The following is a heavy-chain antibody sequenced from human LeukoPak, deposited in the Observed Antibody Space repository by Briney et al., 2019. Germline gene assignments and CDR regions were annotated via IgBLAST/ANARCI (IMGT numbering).Heavy chain of an antibody. J-gene: IGHJ4*02. D-gene: IGHD5-12*01. CDR3: ASSVPGKIVATSSDY. CDR2: ISYYGSNK. Sequence: GGSLRLSCAASGFTFSSYWMRCMRQAPGKGLEGGAVISYYGSNKYYADSEKGRFTISRDNSKNTPYLQMNSRSAEDTAVYYCASSVPGKIVATSSDYWGQGTLVTVSS. CDR1: GFTFSSYW. V-gene: IGHV3-30*14.